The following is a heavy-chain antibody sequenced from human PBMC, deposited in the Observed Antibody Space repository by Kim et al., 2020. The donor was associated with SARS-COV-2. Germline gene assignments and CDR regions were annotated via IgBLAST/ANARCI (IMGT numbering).Heavy chain of an antibody. CDR3: AKSPIILLSSSSWPHYFDY. V-gene: IGHV3-23*01. Sequence: GRFTISRDNSKNTLYRQMNSLRAEDTAVYYCAKSPIILLSSSSWPHYFDYWGQGTLVTVSS. J-gene: IGHJ4*02. D-gene: IGHD6-13*01.